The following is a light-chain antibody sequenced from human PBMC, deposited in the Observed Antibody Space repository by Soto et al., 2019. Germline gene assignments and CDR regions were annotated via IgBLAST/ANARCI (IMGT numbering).Light chain of an antibody. CDR1: QSISTW. CDR2: KAS. V-gene: IGKV1-5*03. Sequence: DIQMTQSPSTLSASVGDRVTITSRASQSISTWLAWYQQKAGKAPKLLIYKASSSQSGVPSRFSGSGSGTEFTLTINSLQPDDFATYYCQQYSTYSRAFGQGTKVEIK. J-gene: IGKJ1*01. CDR3: QQYSTYSRA.